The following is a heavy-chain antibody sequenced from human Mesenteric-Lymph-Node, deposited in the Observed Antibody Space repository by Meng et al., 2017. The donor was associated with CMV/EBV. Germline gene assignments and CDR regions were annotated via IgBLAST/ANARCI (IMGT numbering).Heavy chain of an antibody. D-gene: IGHD3-9*01. Sequence: GGSLRLSCAASGLTFSRNWMHWVRQAPGKGLVWVSRINGVGRSTSYADSVKGRFTNSRDNSKNTLYLQMNSLRAEDTAVYYCAKGNALYFDWLSSFDYWGQGTLVTVSS. CDR1: GLTFSRNW. CDR2: INGVGRST. CDR3: AKGNALYFDWLSSFDY. V-gene: IGHV3-74*01. J-gene: IGHJ4*02.